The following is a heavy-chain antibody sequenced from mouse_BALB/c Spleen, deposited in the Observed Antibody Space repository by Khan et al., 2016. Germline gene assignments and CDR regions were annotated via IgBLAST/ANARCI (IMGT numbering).Heavy chain of an antibody. CDR1: GFTFNNYC. J-gene: IGHJ3*01. CDR2: IRFKSHNFAS. Sequence: EVKLEESGGGLVQPGGSLKLSCVASGFTFNNYCMNWVRQSPEKGLEWVAEIRFKSHNFASHYAVSVKGRITISRDDSKSSVYLQMNNLRPEDTGIYFCTTGFAYWGQGTLVTVSA. CDR3: TTGFAY. V-gene: IGHV6-6*02.